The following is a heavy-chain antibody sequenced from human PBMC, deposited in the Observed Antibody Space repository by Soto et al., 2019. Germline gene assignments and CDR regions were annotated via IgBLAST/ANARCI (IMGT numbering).Heavy chain of an antibody. J-gene: IGHJ5*02. CDR1: GGSVSSRSYY. D-gene: IGHD6-13*01. CDR2: IFYTGST. Sequence: PSETLSLTCTVSGGSVSSRSYYWSWIRQPPGKGLEWIGYIFYTGSTDYNPSLKSRVTMSVDTSKNQFSLKLNSVTAADTAVYYCARDFYLPAAAVRFFDPWGQGTLVTVSS. CDR3: ARDFYLPAAAVRFFDP. V-gene: IGHV4-61*01.